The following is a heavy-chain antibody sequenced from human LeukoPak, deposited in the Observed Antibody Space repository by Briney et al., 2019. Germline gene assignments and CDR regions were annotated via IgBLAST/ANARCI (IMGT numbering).Heavy chain of an antibody. D-gene: IGHD3-16*01. J-gene: IGHJ6*03. CDR1: GGSISSYY. Sequence: SETLSLTCTVSGGSISSYYWSWIRQPPGKGLEWIGNIYYSGGTNYNPSLKSRVTMSVDTSKNHFSLRLSSVTAADTAVYYCARGDYYYYYYYIDVWGKGTAVTISS. CDR2: IYYSGGT. CDR3: ARGDYYYYYYYIDV. V-gene: IGHV4-59*01.